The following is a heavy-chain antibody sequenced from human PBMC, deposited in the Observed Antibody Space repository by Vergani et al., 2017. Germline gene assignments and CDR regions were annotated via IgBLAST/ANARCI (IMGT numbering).Heavy chain of an antibody. J-gene: IGHJ4*02. CDR1: GASISSSRDY. CDR2: IYYSGST. CDR3: ARRGYSYGSPFDY. Sequence: QLQLQESGPGLVKPSETLSLTCTVSGASISSSRDYWGWIRQPPGKGLEWIGNIYYSGSTYYNPSLKSRVTISVDTSKNQFSLTLTSVTAADTAVYYCARRGYSYGSPFDYWGQGILVTVSS. D-gene: IGHD5-18*01. V-gene: IGHV4-39*01.